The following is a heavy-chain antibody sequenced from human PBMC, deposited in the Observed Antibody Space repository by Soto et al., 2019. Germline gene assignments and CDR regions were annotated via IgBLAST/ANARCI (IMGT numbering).Heavy chain of an antibody. CDR3: AKDFYGSGSYYFDS. D-gene: IGHD3-10*01. Sequence: GGSLRLSCAASGFTFSNYAIHWVRQAPGKGLEWVALISYDGSYKSYADSVKGRFTISRDNPKNTLFLQMNSLRAEDTAVYYCAKDFYGSGSYYFDSWGQGTLVTVSS. CDR2: ISYDGSYK. J-gene: IGHJ4*02. CDR1: GFTFSNYA. V-gene: IGHV3-30*18.